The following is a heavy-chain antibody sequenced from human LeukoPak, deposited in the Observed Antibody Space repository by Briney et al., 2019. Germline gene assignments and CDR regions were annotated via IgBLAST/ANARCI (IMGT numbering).Heavy chain of an antibody. Sequence: ASVKVSCKASGYTFTSYGISWVRQAPGQGLEWMGWISAYNGNTNYAQTLQGRVTMTTDTSTSTAYMELRSLRSDDTAVYYCARDLYYYDSSGFPRGVDYWGQGTLVTVSS. D-gene: IGHD3-22*01. CDR3: ARDLYYYDSSGFPRGVDY. CDR1: GYTFTSYG. CDR2: ISAYNGNT. J-gene: IGHJ4*02. V-gene: IGHV1-18*01.